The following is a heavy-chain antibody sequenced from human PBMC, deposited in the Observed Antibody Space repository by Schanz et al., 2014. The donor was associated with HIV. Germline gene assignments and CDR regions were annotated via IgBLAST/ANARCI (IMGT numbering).Heavy chain of an antibody. Sequence: VKLVQSGAEVNKPGASVKVSCKASGYTFTSYYMHWVRQAPGQGLEWMGIINPSGGSTSYAQKFTHPLSLIFLCASSTVYMELSSLRSEDTAIYYCASQGSSGSNSFNFYGMDVWGQGTTVTVSS. D-gene: IGHD6-19*01. CDR3: ASQGSSGSNSFNFYGMDV. CDR1: GYTFTSYY. J-gene: IGHJ6*02. CDR2: INPSGGST. V-gene: IGHV1-46*01.